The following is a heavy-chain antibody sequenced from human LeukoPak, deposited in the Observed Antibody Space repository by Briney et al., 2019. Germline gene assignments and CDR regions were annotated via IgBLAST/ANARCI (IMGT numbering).Heavy chain of an antibody. CDR2: MNPNSGNT. D-gene: IGHD3-10*01. Sequence: ASVKVSCKASGYTFTSYDINWVRQATGQGLEWMGWMNPNSGNTGYAQKFQGRVTITRNTSISTAYMELSSLRSEDTAVYYCARPVGSITMVREAYYFDYWGQGTLVTVSS. J-gene: IGHJ4*02. V-gene: IGHV1-8*03. CDR3: ARPVGSITMVREAYYFDY. CDR1: GYTFTSYD.